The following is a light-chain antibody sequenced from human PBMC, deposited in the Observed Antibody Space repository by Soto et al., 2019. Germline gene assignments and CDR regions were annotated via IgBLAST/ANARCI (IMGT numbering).Light chain of an antibody. CDR2: DAS. V-gene: IGKV3-11*01. CDR1: QSVSSY. Sequence: DIVLTQSPATLSLSPGERATLSCRASQSVSSYLAWYQQKPGQAPRLLVYDASNRATGIPDRFTGSGSGTEFTLTISSLQSEDFAVYYCQQYNNWPLTFGGGTKVDIK. CDR3: QQYNNWPLT. J-gene: IGKJ4*01.